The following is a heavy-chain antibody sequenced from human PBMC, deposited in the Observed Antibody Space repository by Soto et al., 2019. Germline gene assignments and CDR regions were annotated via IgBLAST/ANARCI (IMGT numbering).Heavy chain of an antibody. CDR3: SRDRGEYGMDG. Sequence: QVQLVQSGAEVKKPGASVKVSCKASGYTFTSDGISWVRQAPGQGLEWMGWISAYNGKTNYAQKLQGRVTMTTDTSKSTAYMELRNLRSDDTAVYYCSRDRGEYGMDGWGQGTTVTVSS. CDR1: GYTFTSDG. CDR2: ISAYNGKT. D-gene: IGHD3-10*01. V-gene: IGHV1-18*01. J-gene: IGHJ6*02.